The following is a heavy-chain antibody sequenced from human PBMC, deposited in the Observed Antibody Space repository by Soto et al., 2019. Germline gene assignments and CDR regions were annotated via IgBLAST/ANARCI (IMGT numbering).Heavy chain of an antibody. CDR3: ARSRSSAMVTPDY. J-gene: IGHJ4*02. D-gene: IGHD2-2*01. Sequence: ASVKVSCKTSGYTFSDYGVTWVRQAPGEGLQWMGWSAAYNDVTDYAQKFQGRVTMTPDTSTNTGYMELRSLRSDDTAVYYCARSRSSAMVTPDYWGQGTLVTVSS. CDR1: GYTFSDYG. CDR2: SAAYNDVT. V-gene: IGHV1-18*01.